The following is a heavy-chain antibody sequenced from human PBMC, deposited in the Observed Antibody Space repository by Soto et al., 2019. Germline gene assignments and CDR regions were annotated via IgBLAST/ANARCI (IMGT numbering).Heavy chain of an antibody. CDR2: IYYSGST. D-gene: IGHD6-13*01. CDR3: ARDVVLPPGAAAGTGWFDP. V-gene: IGHV4-59*01. CDR1: GGSISSYY. J-gene: IGHJ5*02. Sequence: ASDTLSVTCTVSGGSISSYYWSWIRQPPGKGLEWIGYIYYSGSTNYNPSLKSRVTISVDTSKNQFSLKLSSVTAADTAVYYCARDVVLPPGAAAGTGWFDPWGQGTLVTVSS.